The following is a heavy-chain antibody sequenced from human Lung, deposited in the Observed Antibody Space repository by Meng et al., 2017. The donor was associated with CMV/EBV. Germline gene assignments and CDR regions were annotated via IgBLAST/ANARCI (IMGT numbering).Heavy chain of an antibody. CDR2: IIPIISLP. Sequence: SVKVSCKGSGGTFSRHAISWVRQAPGQGLEWLGGIIPIISLPNYAQKFQGRVTFTADKSTITAYMELSSLRSEDTAMYFCATSTDFYDNSDSDLGAFAIXGQGXMVTVSS. CDR1: GGTFSRHA. D-gene: IGHD3-22*01. J-gene: IGHJ3*02. CDR3: ATSTDFYDNSDSDLGAFAI. V-gene: IGHV1-69*10.